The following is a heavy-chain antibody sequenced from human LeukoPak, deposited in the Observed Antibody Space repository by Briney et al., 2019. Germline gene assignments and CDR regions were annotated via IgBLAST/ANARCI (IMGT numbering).Heavy chain of an antibody. D-gene: IGHD3-22*01. J-gene: IGHJ4*02. Sequence: SGPALVRPTQTLTLTCTFSGFSLRSSGMCVSWIRQPPGKALEWLALIDWDDVKYYSTSLKTRLTISKDTSKNQVVLTMINMDPVDTATYYCARISDHYDSSGYSVFDYWGQGILVTVSS. CDR3: ARISDHYDSSGYSVFDY. CDR2: IDWDDVK. CDR1: GFSLRSSGMC. V-gene: IGHV2-70*01.